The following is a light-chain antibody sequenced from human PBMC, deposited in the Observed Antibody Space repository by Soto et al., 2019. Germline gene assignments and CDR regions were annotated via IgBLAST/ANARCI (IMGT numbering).Light chain of an antibody. CDR3: QQLNRYPIT. Sequence: DIQLTQSPSFLSASVGDRVTITCRASQGISSYLAWYQQKPGKDPKLLIYAASTLQSGVPSRFSGSGSGTEFTHTISNLQPEDVATYYCQQLNRYPITFGQGTRLEIK. J-gene: IGKJ5*01. CDR1: QGISSY. CDR2: AAS. V-gene: IGKV1-9*01.